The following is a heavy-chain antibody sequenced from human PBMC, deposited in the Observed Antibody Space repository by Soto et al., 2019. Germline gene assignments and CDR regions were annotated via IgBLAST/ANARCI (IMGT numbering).Heavy chain of an antibody. Sequence: QVQLVQSGAEVKKPGSSVKVSCKDSGVTFSSETISWVRQAPGQGLEWVGGIIPLFGMANYAQKFQGSVTITANESTSSLYIELSSLRSDDTAVYYCATELGDNPASPFDSWGQGTLVTVSS. J-gene: IGHJ4*02. CDR1: GVTFSSET. CDR3: ATELGDNPASPFDS. V-gene: IGHV1-69*01. CDR2: IIPLFGMA. D-gene: IGHD2-21*01.